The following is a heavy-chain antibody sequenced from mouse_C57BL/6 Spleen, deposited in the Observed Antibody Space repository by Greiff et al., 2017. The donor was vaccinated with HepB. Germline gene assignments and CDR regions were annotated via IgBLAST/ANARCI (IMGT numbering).Heavy chain of an antibody. CDR3: ARDLLWSSYYAMDY. CDR1: GYTFTSYW. CDR2: IDPNSGGT. J-gene: IGHJ4*01. D-gene: IGHD2-1*01. Sequence: QVQLQQPGAELVKPGASVKLSCKASGYTFTSYWMHWVKQRPGRGLEWIGRIDPNSGGTKYNEKFKSKATLTVDKPSSTAYMQLSSLTSEDAAVYYCARDLLWSSYYAMDYWGQGTSVTVSS. V-gene: IGHV1-72*01.